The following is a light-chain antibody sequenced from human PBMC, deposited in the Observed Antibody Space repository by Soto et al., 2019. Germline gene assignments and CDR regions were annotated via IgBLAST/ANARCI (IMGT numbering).Light chain of an antibody. CDR2: AAS. CDR1: QGISSY. CDR3: QQLNSYPYT. Sequence: DIQLTQSPSFLSASVGDRVTITCRAGQGISSYFVWYQQKPGKSPKLLIYAASTLQSGVPSRFSGSGSGTEFTLTISSLQPEDFATYYCQQLNSYPYTFGQGTKLEIK. V-gene: IGKV1-9*01. J-gene: IGKJ2*01.